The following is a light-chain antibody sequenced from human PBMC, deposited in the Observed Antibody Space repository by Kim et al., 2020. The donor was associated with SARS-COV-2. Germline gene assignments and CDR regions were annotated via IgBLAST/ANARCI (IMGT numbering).Light chain of an antibody. V-gene: IGKV3-20*01. Sequence: LSCRASQSVSSSYLAWYQQKPGQAPRLLIYGASSRATGIPDRFSGSGSGTDFTLTISRLEPEDFAVYYCQQYGSSPGTFGQGTKLEI. CDR2: GAS. J-gene: IGKJ2*01. CDR3: QQYGSSPGT. CDR1: QSVSSSY.